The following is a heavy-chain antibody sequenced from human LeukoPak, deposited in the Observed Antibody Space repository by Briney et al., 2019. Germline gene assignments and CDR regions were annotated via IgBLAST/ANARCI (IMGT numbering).Heavy chain of an antibody. Sequence: GASVKVSCKASGYTFTGYYMHWVRQAPGQGLEWMGLINPSAGGTSYAQKFQDRVTMTRDMSTTTVYLGLNSLRSEDTAVYYCARVEGDSSGPYDYWGQGTLVTVSS. V-gene: IGHV1-46*01. CDR3: ARVEGDSSGPYDY. CDR2: INPSAGGT. J-gene: IGHJ4*02. D-gene: IGHD3-22*01. CDR1: GYTFTGYY.